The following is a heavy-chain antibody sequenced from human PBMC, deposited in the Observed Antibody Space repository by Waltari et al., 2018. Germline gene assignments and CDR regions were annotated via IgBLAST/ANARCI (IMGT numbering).Heavy chain of an antibody. V-gene: IGHV4-34*01. CDR2: INHRGST. D-gene: IGHD5-12*01. J-gene: IGHJ6*02. CDR3: ARLKKEEATFKTYYYGMDV. CDR1: GGSFSVYSY. Sequence: QVQLQQWGAGLLKPSETLSLTCAVYGGSFSVYSYYTWIRQPPGTGLEWMGEINHRGSTKYNQSVRRRVTISVDTSKNQFSLKLNAVTAADTAVYYWARLKKEEATFKTYYYGMDVWAQGTTVTGSS.